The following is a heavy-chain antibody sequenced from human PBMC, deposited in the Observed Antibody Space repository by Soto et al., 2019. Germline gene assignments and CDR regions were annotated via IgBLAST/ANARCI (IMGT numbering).Heavy chain of an antibody. CDR2: IVVGSGNT. D-gene: IGHD3-22*01. Sequence: ASVKVSCKASGLTFTSSAVQWVRQARGQRLEWIGWIVVGSGNTNYAQKFQERVTITRDMSTSTAYMELSSLRSEDTAVYYCAADLTTYYYDSSGYPTLDYWGQGTLVTVSS. V-gene: IGHV1-58*01. J-gene: IGHJ4*02. CDR3: AADLTTYYYDSSGYPTLDY. CDR1: GLTFTSSA.